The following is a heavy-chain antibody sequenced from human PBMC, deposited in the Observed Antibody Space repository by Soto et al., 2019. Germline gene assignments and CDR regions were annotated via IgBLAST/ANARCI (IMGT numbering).Heavy chain of an antibody. CDR1: GFTFSSYG. J-gene: IGHJ4*02. Sequence: PGGSLRLSCAASGFTFSSYGMHWVRQAPGKGLEWVAVIWYDGSNKYYADSVKGRFTISRDNSKNTLYLQMNSLRAEDTAVYYCARGRRNIRSKYRPARVFDYWRERTLVTVSS. CDR3: ARGRRNIRSKYRPARVFDY. CDR2: IWYDGSNK. D-gene: IGHD3-16*02. V-gene: IGHV3-33*01.